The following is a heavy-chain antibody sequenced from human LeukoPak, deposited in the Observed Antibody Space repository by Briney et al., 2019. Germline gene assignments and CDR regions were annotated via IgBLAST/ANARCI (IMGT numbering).Heavy chain of an antibody. CDR1: GGSISISDYY. V-gene: IGHV4-30-4*01. CDR2: IYYTGTT. CDR3: ARQFYASPPGLDN. J-gene: IGHJ4*02. Sequence: SETLSLTCTVSGGSISISDYYWSSIRQPPGKGLEWVGFIYYTGTTYNSPSLKSRATISLDTSKNQFSLKMSSVTAADTAVYYCARQFYASPPGLDNWGQGILVTVSS. D-gene: IGHD5/OR15-5a*01.